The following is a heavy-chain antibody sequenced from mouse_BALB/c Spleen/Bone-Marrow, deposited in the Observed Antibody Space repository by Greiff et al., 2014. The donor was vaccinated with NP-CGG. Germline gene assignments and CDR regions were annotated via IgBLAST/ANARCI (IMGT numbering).Heavy chain of an antibody. J-gene: IGHJ1*01. D-gene: IGHD2-14*01. CDR2: IDPAIFT. Sequence: VQLKESGAELVKPGASVKLSCTASGFNIKDTYLHWGKQRPEKSLDWIGRIDPAIFTKYDPKSQGKATITADTSSNTAYLHLSSLTSEDTAVYYCASYRYGWYFDVWGAGTTVTVSS. V-gene: IGHV14-3*02. CDR3: ASYRYGWYFDV. CDR1: GFNIKDTY.